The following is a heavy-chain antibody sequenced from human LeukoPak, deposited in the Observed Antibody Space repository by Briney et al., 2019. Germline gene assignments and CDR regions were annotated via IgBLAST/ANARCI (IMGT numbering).Heavy chain of an antibody. V-gene: IGHV4-38-2*02. Sequence: SETLSLTCIVSGYSISSGYYWDWIRQPPGKGLEWIGTIYHSGSTYYNPSLKSRVTISVDTSKNQFSLKLRSVTAADTVVYYCARYHVYNKYLGYWGQGTLVTVSS. CDR1: GYSISSGYY. CDR3: ARYHVYNKYLGY. CDR2: IYHSGST. J-gene: IGHJ4*02. D-gene: IGHD5-24*01.